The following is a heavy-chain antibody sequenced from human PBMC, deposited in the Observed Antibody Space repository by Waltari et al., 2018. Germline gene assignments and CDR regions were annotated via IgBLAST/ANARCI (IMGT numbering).Heavy chain of an antibody. V-gene: IGHV1-24*01. J-gene: IGHJ5*02. Sequence: QVQLVQSGAEVKKPGASVKVSCKVSGNTLTGLSMHWVRQAPGKGLEWMGGFDPEDGETIYAQKCQGRVTMTEDTSTDTAYMELSSLRSDDTAVYYCATSGTYYFHWFDPWGQGTLVTVSS. CDR1: GNTLTGLS. CDR3: ATSGTYYFHWFDP. CDR2: FDPEDGET. D-gene: IGHD1-26*01.